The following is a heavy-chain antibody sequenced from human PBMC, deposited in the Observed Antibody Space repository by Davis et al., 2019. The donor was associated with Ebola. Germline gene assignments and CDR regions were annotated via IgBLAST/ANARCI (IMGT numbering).Heavy chain of an antibody. V-gene: IGHV4-59*12. CDR2: IYYSGST. Sequence: SETLSLTCTVSGGSISSYYWSWIWQPPGKGLEWIGYIYYSGSTNYNPSLKSRVTISVDTSKNQFSLKLSSVTAADTAVYYCARTSGYSYGYDYWGQGTLVTVSS. J-gene: IGHJ4*02. CDR1: GGSISSYY. CDR3: ARTSGYSYGYDY. D-gene: IGHD5-18*01.